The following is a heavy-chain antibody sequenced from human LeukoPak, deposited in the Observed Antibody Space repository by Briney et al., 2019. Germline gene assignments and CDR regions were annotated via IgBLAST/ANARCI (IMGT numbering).Heavy chain of an antibody. D-gene: IGHD4-11*01. CDR2: IYYSGST. J-gene: IGHJ5*02. CDR3: ARDFNLSNDVRWFDP. CDR1: GGSISSYY. Sequence: SETLSLTCTVSGGSISSYYWSWIRHPPGKGLEWMGYIYYSGSTNYNPPLKSRVTISVDTSKNQFSLKLSSVTAADTAVYYCARDFNLSNDVRWFDPWGQGTLVTVSS. V-gene: IGHV4-59*01.